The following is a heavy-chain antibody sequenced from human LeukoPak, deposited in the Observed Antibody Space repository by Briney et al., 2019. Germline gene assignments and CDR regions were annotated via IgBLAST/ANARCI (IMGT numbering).Heavy chain of an antibody. CDR1: GFTFNIFA. D-gene: IGHD1-14*01. CDR3: AKERYGTTPKNLEY. CDR2: IGGSGVNT. J-gene: IGHJ4*02. Sequence: GGSLRLSCAASGFTFNIFAMNWVRQAPGKGLEWVSVIGGSGVNTYYADSVKGRFTVSRDNSKNTVYLQMTSLRAEDTAIYYCAKERYGTTPKNLEYWGQGTLVTVSS. V-gene: IGHV3-23*01.